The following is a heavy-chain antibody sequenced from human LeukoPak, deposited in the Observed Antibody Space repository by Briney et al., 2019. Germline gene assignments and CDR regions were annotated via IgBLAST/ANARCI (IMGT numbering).Heavy chain of an antibody. CDR3: ARGPVGYCSSTSCWRGAVTTFGDY. CDR1: GFTSSSYW. V-gene: IGHV3-7*01. Sequence: GGSLRLSCAASGFTSSSYWMSWVRQAPGKGLEWVANIKQDGSEKYYVDSVKGRFTISRDNAKNSLYLQMNSLRAEDTAVYYCARGPVGYCSSTSCWRGAVTTFGDYWGQGTLVTVSS. D-gene: IGHD2-2*01. J-gene: IGHJ4*02. CDR2: IKQDGSEK.